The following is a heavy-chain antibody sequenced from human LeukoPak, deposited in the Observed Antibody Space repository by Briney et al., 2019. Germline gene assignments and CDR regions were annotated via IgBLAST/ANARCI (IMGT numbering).Heavy chain of an antibody. J-gene: IGHJ3*02. Sequence: SVKVSCKASGFTFTNFPMQWVRQARGQRLEWIGWIVVGSGNTNYAQKFQERVTITRDMSTSTAYMELSSLRSEDTAVYYCAADSGSDDAFDIWGQGTVVTVSS. CDR1: GFTFTNFP. CDR3: AADSGSDDAFDI. D-gene: IGHD6-13*01. CDR2: IVVGSGNT. V-gene: IGHV1-58*02.